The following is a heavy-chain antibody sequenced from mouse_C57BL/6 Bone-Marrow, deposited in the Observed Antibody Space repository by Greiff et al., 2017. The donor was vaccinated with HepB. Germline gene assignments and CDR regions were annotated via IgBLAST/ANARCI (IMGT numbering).Heavy chain of an antibody. D-gene: IGHD2-4*01. CDR1: GFSLTSYA. J-gene: IGHJ4*01. Sequence: QVQLQQSGPGLVAPSQSLSITCTVSGFSLTSYAISWVRQPPGKGLEWLGVIWTGGGTNYNSALKSRLSISKDNSKSQVFLKMNSLQTDDTARYYCARKFDYDVGYAMDYWGQGTSVTVAS. V-gene: IGHV2-9-1*01. CDR2: IWTGGGT. CDR3: ARKFDYDVGYAMDY.